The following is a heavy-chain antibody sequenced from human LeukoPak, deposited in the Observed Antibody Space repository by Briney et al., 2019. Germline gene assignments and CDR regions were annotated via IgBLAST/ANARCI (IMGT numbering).Heavy chain of an antibody. CDR1: GGTFSSYA. D-gene: IGHD1-26*01. CDR2: IIPILGIA. Sequence: GASVKVSCKASGGTFSSYAISWMRQAPGQGLEWMGRIIPILGIANYAQKFQGRVTITADKSTSTAYMELSSLRSEDTAVYYCARSQGSGSYWDYWGQGTLVTVSS. V-gene: IGHV1-69*04. J-gene: IGHJ4*02. CDR3: ARSQGSGSYWDY.